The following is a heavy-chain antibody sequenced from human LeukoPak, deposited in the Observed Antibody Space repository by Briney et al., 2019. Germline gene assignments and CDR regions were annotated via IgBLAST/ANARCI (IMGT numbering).Heavy chain of an antibody. CDR3: ARAISASGYSYGPVDY. CDR2: ISAYNGNT. V-gene: IGHV1-18*04. J-gene: IGHJ4*02. Sequence: GASVKVSCKASGYTFTNYYMHWVRQAPGQGLEWMGWISAYNGNTNYAQKLQGRVTMTTDTSTSTAYMELRSLRSDDTAVYYCARAISASGYSYGPVDYWGQGTLVTVSS. D-gene: IGHD5-18*01. CDR1: GYTFTNYY.